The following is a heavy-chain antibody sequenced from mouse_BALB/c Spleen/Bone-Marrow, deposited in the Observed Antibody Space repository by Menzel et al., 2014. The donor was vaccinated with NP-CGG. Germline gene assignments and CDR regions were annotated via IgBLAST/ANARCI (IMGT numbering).Heavy chain of an antibody. CDR1: GFTFSSYG. D-gene: IGHD1-1*01. CDR3: ARDPLYYYA. Sequence: EVQVVESGGGLVQPGGSLKLSCAASGFTFSSYGMSWVRQTPDRRLELVATINSNGGSTYYPDSVKGRFTISRDNAKNTLYLQMSSLKSEDTATYYCARDPLYYYAWGQGTLVTVSA. CDR2: INSNGGST. V-gene: IGHV5-6-3*01. J-gene: IGHJ3*01.